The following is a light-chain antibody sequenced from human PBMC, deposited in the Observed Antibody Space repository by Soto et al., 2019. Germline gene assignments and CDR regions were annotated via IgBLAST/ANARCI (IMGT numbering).Light chain of an antibody. V-gene: IGLV2-14*01. CDR1: SSDVGSYNY. Sequence: QSALTQPASVSGSPGQSITISCTGTSSDVGSYNYVSWYQQHPGKAPKLMIYEVRNRPSGVSDRFSGSKSGKTASLTIIGLQAEDEADYYCSSYTTSTTQVFGGGTKLTVL. CDR2: EVR. J-gene: IGLJ2*01. CDR3: SSYTTSTTQV.